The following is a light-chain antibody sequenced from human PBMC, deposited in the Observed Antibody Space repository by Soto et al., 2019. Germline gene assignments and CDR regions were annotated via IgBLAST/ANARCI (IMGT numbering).Light chain of an antibody. J-gene: IGLJ1*01. CDR3: SSYASSTTYV. CDR1: SSDVGSYDL. Sequence: QSVLTRPASVSGSPGQSITISCTGTSSDVGSYDLVSWYQQHPVKAPKVMIYDVRKRPSGVSNRFSGSKSGNTASLTISGLQAEDEADYYCSSYASSTTYVFGTGTKVTVL. CDR2: DVR. V-gene: IGLV2-23*02.